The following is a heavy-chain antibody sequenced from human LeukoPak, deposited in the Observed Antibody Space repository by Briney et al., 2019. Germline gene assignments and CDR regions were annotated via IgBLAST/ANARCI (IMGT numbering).Heavy chain of an antibody. CDR1: GFTFDDYA. Sequence: GGSLRLSCAASGFTFDDYAMHWVRQAPGKGLEWVANIKQDGSEKYYVDSVKGRFTISRDNAKNSLYLQMNSLRAEDTAVYYCASHDYGDYASIDYWGQGTLVTVSS. CDR2: IKQDGSEK. J-gene: IGHJ4*02. D-gene: IGHD4-17*01. CDR3: ASHDYGDYASIDY. V-gene: IGHV3-7*03.